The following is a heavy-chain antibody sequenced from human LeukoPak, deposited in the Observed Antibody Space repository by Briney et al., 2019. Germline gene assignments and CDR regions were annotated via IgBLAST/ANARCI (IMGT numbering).Heavy chain of an antibody. CDR1: VGTFSSYA. V-gene: IGHV1-69*13. J-gene: IGHJ6*02. CDR3: ARLVAAAGPFHYYYYGMDV. Sequence: GASVKVSCKASVGTFSSYAISWVRQAPGQGLEWMGGIIPIFGTANYAQKFQGRVTISADESTSTAYMELSSLRSEDTAVYYCARLVAAAGPFHYYYYGMDVWGQGTTVTVYS. D-gene: IGHD6-13*01. CDR2: IIPIFGTA.